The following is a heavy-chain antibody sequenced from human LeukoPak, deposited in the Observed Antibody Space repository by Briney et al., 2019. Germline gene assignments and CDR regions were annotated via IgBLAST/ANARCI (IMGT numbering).Heavy chain of an antibody. CDR3: TTYPLGYHDPPY. Sequence: GGSLRLSCAASGFTFSNAWMSWVRQAPGKGLEWVGRIKSKTDGGTTDYAAPVKGRFTISRDDSKNTLYLQMNSLKTEDTAVYYCTTYPLGYHDPPYWGQGTLVTVSS. CDR2: IKSKTDGGTT. D-gene: IGHD3-22*01. V-gene: IGHV3-15*01. CDR1: GFTFSNAW. J-gene: IGHJ4*02.